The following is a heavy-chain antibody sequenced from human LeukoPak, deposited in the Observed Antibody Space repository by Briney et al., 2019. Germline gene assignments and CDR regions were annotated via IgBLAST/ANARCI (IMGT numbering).Heavy chain of an antibody. J-gene: IGHJ4*02. V-gene: IGHV1-18*01. Sequence: ASVKVSCKASGYTFNTYGIIWVRQAPGQGLEWMGWISAYNGDTTYAQKLQGRVTLTTDASTSTAYMELRSLRSDDTAVYYCARESTGGSLEIDYWGEGTLVTVSS. CDR3: ARESTGGSLEIDY. CDR1: GYTFNTYG. CDR2: ISAYNGDT. D-gene: IGHD2-8*02.